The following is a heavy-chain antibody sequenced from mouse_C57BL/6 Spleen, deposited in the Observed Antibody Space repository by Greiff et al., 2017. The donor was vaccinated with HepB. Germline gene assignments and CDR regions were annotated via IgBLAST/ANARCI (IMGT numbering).Heavy chain of an antibody. J-gene: IGHJ2*01. V-gene: IGHV7-3*01. CDR3: ARYAYYSNYGGHYFDY. CDR2: IRNKANGYTT. Sequence: EVHLVESGGGLVQPGGSLSLSCAASGFTFTDYYMSWVRQPPGKALEWLGFIRNKANGYTTEYSASVKGRFTISRDNSQSILYLQMNALRAEDSATYSCARYAYYSNYGGHYFDYWGQGTTLTVSS. D-gene: IGHD2-5*01. CDR1: GFTFTDYY.